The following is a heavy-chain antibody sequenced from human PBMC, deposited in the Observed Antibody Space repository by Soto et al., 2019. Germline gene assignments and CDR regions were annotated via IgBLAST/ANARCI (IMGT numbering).Heavy chain of an antibody. Sequence: ERTRRHYCAASRLALHSYSMNWGRQAPGKGLEWVSSISSSSTFIYGADSVKGRFSISRDNAKNSLFLQMNSLRAEDTAVYFCARGRPTGYSYYGMDVWGQGTTVTVSS. J-gene: IGHJ6*02. CDR1: RLALHSYS. D-gene: IGHD1-1*01. CDR2: ISSSSTFI. V-gene: IGHV3-21*01. CDR3: ARGRPTGYSYYGMDV.